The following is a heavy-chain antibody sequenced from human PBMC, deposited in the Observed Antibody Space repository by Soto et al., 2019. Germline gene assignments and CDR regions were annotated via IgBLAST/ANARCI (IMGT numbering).Heavy chain of an antibody. J-gene: IGHJ4*02. CDR3: SKTASMTIRDGFDH. Sequence: EVQVLESGGGLVQPGGSLRLSCAASGFTFSSYAMSWVRQAPGQGLEWVSAISGSGSNPYYADSVKGRFTISRDNSKNTLYPQMKRLRAEDTALFYCSKTASMTIRDGFDHWGQGNLVNVSS. CDR1: GFTFSSYA. V-gene: IGHV3-23*01. D-gene: IGHD4-17*01. CDR2: ISGSGSNP.